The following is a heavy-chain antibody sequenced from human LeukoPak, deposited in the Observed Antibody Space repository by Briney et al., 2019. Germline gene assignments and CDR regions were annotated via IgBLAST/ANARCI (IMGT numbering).Heavy chain of an antibody. CDR2: ISYDGNNK. V-gene: IGHV3-33*05. CDR1: GFTFSTSG. J-gene: IGHJ3*02. Sequence: PGGSLRLSCAASGFTFSTSGMHWVRRAPGKGLEWVAVISYDGNNKYYADSVKGRFTISRDNSKNTLYLQMNSLRAEDTAVYYCATYYYDSSGYYPDAFDIWGQGTMVTVSS. CDR3: ATYYYDSSGYYPDAFDI. D-gene: IGHD3-22*01.